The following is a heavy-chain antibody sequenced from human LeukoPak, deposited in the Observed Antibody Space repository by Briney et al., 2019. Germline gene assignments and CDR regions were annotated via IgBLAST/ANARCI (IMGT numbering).Heavy chain of an antibody. CDR2: IYYSGST. V-gene: IGHV4-39*01. D-gene: IGHD3-22*01. CDR1: GGSISSSSYY. Sequence: PSETLSLTCTVSGGSISSSSYYWGWIRQPPGKGLEWIGSIYYSGSTYYNPSLKSRVTISVDTSKNQFSLKLSSVTAADTAAYYCARARYDYDSSGYHLDYWGQGTLVTVSS. J-gene: IGHJ4*02. CDR3: ARARYDYDSSGYHLDY.